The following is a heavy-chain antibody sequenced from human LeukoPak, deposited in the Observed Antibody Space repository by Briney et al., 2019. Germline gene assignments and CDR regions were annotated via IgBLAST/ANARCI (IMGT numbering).Heavy chain of an antibody. Sequence: PGGSLRLSCAGSGFSFSSYGMHWVRQAPGKGLEWMAFIRSDGSNKYYADSVKGRFTISRDNSKNTLYLQTNSLRAEDTALYYCVRDRDSTGYYDYWGQGTLVTVSS. CDR2: IRSDGSNK. V-gene: IGHV3-30*02. D-gene: IGHD3-22*01. CDR1: GFSFSSYG. CDR3: VRDRDSTGYYDY. J-gene: IGHJ4*02.